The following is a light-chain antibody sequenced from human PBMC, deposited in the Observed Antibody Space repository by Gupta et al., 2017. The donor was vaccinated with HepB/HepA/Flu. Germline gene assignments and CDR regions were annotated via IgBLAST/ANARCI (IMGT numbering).Light chain of an antibody. CDR1: SSDIGRYNY. J-gene: IGLJ1*01. CDR2: EVA. Sequence: QSALTQPASVSGSPGQSITIPCAGSSSDIGRYNYVSWYQQYPGKAPKLILSEVANRPSGVSDRFSGSKSGNTASLTISGLQTEDEADYYCASHASASTDFFGTGTQVIVL. V-gene: IGLV2-14*03. CDR3: ASHASASTDF.